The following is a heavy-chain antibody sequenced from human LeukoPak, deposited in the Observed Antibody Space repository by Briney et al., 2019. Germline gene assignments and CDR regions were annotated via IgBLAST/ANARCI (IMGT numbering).Heavy chain of an antibody. CDR1: GFTFSSYS. CDR2: IRGSDGST. Sequence: GGSLRLSCAASGFTFSSYSTNWVRQAPGKGLEWVSVIRGSDGSTYYADSVKGRFTISRDNSKNTLYLQMNSLKTEDTAVYYCTTGALWFGELLYADYWGQGTLVTVSS. D-gene: IGHD3-10*01. J-gene: IGHJ4*02. CDR3: TTGALWFGELLYADY. V-gene: IGHV3-23*01.